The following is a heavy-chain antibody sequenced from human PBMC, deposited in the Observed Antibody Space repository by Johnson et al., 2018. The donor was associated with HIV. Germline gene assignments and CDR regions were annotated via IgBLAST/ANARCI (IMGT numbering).Heavy chain of an antibody. Sequence: VQLVESGGGLVKPGGSLRLSCAASGFTFSNAWMSWVRQAPGKGLEWVGRIKSKTDGGTTDYAAPVKGRFTIARDDSKNTLYLQMNSLKIEDTAVYYCTTVYCSSTSCYSYAFDIWGQGTMVTVSS. CDR3: TTVYCSSTSCYSYAFDI. V-gene: IGHV3-15*01. D-gene: IGHD2-2*01. CDR1: GFTFSNAW. CDR2: IKSKTDGGTT. J-gene: IGHJ3*02.